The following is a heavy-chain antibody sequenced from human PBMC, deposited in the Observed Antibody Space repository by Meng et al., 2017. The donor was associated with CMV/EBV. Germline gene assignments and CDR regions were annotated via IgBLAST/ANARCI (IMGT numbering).Heavy chain of an antibody. CDR1: GYTFTSYY. J-gene: IGHJ6*02. V-gene: IGHV1-46*01. CDR3: ARESGSGSYYIHYGMDV. Sequence: ASVKVSCKASGYTFTSYYMHWVRQAPGQGLEWMGIINPSGGSTSYAQKFQGRVTMNRDTSTSTDYMELSSLRSEDTAVYYCARESGSGSYYIHYGMDVWGQGTTVTVSS. CDR2: INPSGGST. D-gene: IGHD3-10*01.